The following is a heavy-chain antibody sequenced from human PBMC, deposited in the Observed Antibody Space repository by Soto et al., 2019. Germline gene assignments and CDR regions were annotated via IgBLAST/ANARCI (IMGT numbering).Heavy chain of an antibody. Sequence: VQLVESGGGVVQPGRSLRLSCAASGFTFSYYAMHWVRQAPGKGLEWVAVVSHVGRNTHYADSVKGRFTISRDSSKNTVSLEMTSLRAEDTAVYYCAKGGRQWLVTSDFNYWGQGALVTVSS. CDR2: VSHVGRNT. D-gene: IGHD6-19*01. J-gene: IGHJ4*02. CDR3: AKGGRQWLVTSDFNY. V-gene: IGHV3-30*18. CDR1: GFTFSYYA.